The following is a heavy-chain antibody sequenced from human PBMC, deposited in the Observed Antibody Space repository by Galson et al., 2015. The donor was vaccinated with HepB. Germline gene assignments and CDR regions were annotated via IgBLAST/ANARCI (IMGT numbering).Heavy chain of an antibody. D-gene: IGHD2-2*01. CDR2: IYYSGST. CDR1: GGSISSGGYY. Sequence: TLSLTCTVSGGSISSGGYYWSWIRQHPGKGLEWIGYIYYSGSTYYNPSLKSRVTISVDTSKNQFSLKLSSVTAADTAVYYCAGYCSSTSCYGVDYWGQGTLVTVSS. J-gene: IGHJ4*02. V-gene: IGHV4-31*03. CDR3: AGYCSSTSCYGVDY.